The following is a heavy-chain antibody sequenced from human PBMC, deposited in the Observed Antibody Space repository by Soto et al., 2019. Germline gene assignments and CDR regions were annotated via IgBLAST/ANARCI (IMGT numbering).Heavy chain of an antibody. D-gene: IGHD2-2*01. Sequence: PSETLSLTCTVSGGSISSGDYYWSWIRQPPGKGLEWIGYIYYSGSTYYNPSLKSRVTISVDTSKNQFSLKLSSVTAADTAVYYCARGLQDIVLVPAASVGLSFDYWGQGTLVTVSS. CDR3: ARGLQDIVLVPAASVGLSFDY. CDR1: GGSISSGDYY. CDR2: IYYSGST. V-gene: IGHV4-30-4*01. J-gene: IGHJ4*02.